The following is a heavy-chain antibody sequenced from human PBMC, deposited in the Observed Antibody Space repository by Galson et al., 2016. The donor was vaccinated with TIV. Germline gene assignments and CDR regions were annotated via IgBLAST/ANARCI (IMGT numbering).Heavy chain of an antibody. CDR3: VARPSDFVGNASVNWFDP. D-gene: IGHD2-15*01. CDR1: GGAFRNYA. J-gene: IGHJ5*02. Sequence: SVKVSCKASGGAFRNYAINWVRQTPGQGLEWMGGVIPIFRTVKYAQKFQGRVSVTTDESTRTAYMELTSLRFEDTAVYYCVARPSDFVGNASVNWFDPWGQGTLVTVS. CDR2: VIPIFRTV. V-gene: IGHV1-69*05.